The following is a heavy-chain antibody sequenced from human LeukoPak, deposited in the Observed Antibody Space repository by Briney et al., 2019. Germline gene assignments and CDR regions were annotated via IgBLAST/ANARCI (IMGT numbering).Heavy chain of an antibody. Sequence: PGGSLRLSCAASGFPFSSNYMNWVRQAPGKGLEWVSVIYSGGSTYYADSVKGRFTISRDISKNTLYLQMNSLRAEDTAVYYCASSGSYRFDYWGQGTLVTVSS. V-gene: IGHV3-53*01. CDR3: ASSGSYRFDY. D-gene: IGHD1-26*01. J-gene: IGHJ4*02. CDR2: IYSGGST. CDR1: GFPFSSNY.